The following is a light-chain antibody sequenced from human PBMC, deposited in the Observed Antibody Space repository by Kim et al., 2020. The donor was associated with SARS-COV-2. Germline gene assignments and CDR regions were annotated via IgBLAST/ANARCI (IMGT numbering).Light chain of an antibody. CDR2: RNN. J-gene: IGLJ3*02. Sequence: RHTATPTCTGNNDNVGRQGAAWLQQHQGHPPKVLSDRNNNRRSGISERFSASRSGNTASLIITGLQSEDEADYYCSAWDISLNAVVFGGGTQLTVL. V-gene: IGLV10-54*01. CDR3: SAWDISLNAVV. CDR1: NDNVGRQG.